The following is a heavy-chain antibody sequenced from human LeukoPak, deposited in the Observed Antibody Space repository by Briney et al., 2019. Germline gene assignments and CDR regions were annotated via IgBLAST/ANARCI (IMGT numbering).Heavy chain of an antibody. CDR1: GFTFSSYS. Sequence: PGGSLRLSCAASGFTFSSYSMNWVRQAPGKGLEWVSYISSSSSTIYYADSVNGRFTISRDNAKNSLYLQMNSLRAEDTAVYYCARNHVAVAGTDFDYWGQGTLVTVSS. V-gene: IGHV3-48*01. D-gene: IGHD6-19*01. CDR3: ARNHVAVAGTDFDY. J-gene: IGHJ4*02. CDR2: ISSSSSTI.